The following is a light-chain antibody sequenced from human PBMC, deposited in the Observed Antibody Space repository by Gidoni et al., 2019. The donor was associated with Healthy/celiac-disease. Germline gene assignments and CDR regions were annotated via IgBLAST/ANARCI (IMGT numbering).Light chain of an antibody. V-gene: IGKV1-5*03. Sequence: DIQMTQSPSTLSASVGDRVTITCRARQSISSWLAWYQQKPGKAPKLLIYKASSLESGVPSRFSGSGSRTEFTLTISSLQPDDFATYYCQQYNSWWTFGQGTKVEIK. CDR2: KAS. J-gene: IGKJ1*01. CDR1: QSISSW. CDR3: QQYNSWWT.